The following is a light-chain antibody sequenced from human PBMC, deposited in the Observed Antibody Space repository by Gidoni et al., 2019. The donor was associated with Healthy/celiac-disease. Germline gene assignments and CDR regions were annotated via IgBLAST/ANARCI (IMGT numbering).Light chain of an antibody. J-gene: IGLJ3*02. CDR2: STN. CDR1: SGSVPPSYY. Sequence: QTVVTQEPSISVSPGGTVTLTCGLSSGSVPPSYYPSWYQQTPGQAPRTLIYSTNTRSSGVPDRFSGSILGNKAALTITGAQADDESDYYCVLYMGSGSWVFGGGTKLTVL. V-gene: IGLV8-61*01. CDR3: VLYMGSGSWV.